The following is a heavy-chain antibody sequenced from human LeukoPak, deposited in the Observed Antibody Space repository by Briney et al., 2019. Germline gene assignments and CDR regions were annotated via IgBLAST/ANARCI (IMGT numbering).Heavy chain of an antibody. CDR1: GGSISSYY. V-gene: IGHV4-59*08. D-gene: IGHD5-12*01. CDR2: IYYSGST. J-gene: IGHJ6*02. CDR3: ARHGDIVASDYGMDV. Sequence: PSETLSLTCTVSGGSISSYYWSWIRQPPGKGLEWIGYIYYSGSTNYNPSLKSRVTISVDTSKNQFSLKLSSVTAADTAVYYCARHGDIVASDYGMDVWGQGTTVTVSS.